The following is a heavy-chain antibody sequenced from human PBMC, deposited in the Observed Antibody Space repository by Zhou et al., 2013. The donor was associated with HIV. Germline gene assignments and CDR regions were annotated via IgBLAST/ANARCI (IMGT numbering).Heavy chain of an antibody. V-gene: IGHV1-2*02. D-gene: IGHD1-1*01. CDR3: ARTTRGYYAMDV. Sequence: LVQSGTEVKKPGSSVKVSCKASGGTFRSYAFSWVRQAPGQGLEWMGWINPNNGGTNYAQKFQGRVTMTRDTSISTAYMELTWVRADDTAVYYCARTTRGYYAMDVWGQGTTVTVSS. CDR2: INPNNGGT. J-gene: IGHJ6*02. CDR1: GGTFRSYA.